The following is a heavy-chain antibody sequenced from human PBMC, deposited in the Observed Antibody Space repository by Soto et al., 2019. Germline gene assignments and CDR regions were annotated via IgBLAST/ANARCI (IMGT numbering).Heavy chain of an antibody. D-gene: IGHD4-4*01. CDR1: GFIFTSFG. J-gene: IGHJ4*02. CDR2: ISYDGIDE. V-gene: IGHV3-30*18. CDR3: AKDFREMATVATDVS. Sequence: HVQLVESGGGVVQPGTSLKLSCATSGFIFTSFGMHWLRQAPGKGLEWVAVISYDGIDENYADSVKGRFAISRDKSKSTVYLHMNTLRVEDTAVYYCAKDFREMATVATDVSWAQGTLVTVSS.